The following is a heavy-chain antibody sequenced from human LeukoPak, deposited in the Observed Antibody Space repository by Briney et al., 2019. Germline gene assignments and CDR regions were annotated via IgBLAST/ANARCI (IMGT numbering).Heavy chain of an antibody. CDR1: GFTFSGYS. J-gene: IGHJ4*02. Sequence: PGRSLRLSCAASGFTFSGYSMHWVRQVPGKGLEWVSGINWNSASIGYADSVKGRFTISRDNAKNSVFLQMDSLRAEDTALYYCAKDKAPLYSGYDWDLDFWGQGTLVTVSS. D-gene: IGHD5-12*01. CDR3: AKDKAPLYSGYDWDLDF. CDR2: INWNSASI. V-gene: IGHV3-9*01.